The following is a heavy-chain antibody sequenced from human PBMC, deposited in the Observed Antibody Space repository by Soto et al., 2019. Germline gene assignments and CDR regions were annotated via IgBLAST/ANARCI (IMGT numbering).Heavy chain of an antibody. Sequence: QVQLVQSGAEVKKPGASVKVSCKASGYTFTSYGISWVRQAPGQGLEWMGWISAYNGNTNYAQKLQGRVTMTTDTSTSTAYMELRGLRSDDTAVYYCARDLGAIDDFLTGYGMDVWGQGTTVTVSS. CDR3: ARDLGAIDDFLTGYGMDV. J-gene: IGHJ6*02. CDR1: GYTFTSYG. D-gene: IGHD3-9*01. CDR2: ISAYNGNT. V-gene: IGHV1-18*01.